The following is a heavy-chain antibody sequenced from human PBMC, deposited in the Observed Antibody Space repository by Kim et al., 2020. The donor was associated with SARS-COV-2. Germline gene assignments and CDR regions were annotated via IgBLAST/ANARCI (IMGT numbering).Heavy chain of an antibody. D-gene: IGHD3-3*01. Sequence: ASVKVSCKASGYTFTSYAMNWVRQAPGQGLEWMGWINTNTGNPTYAQGFTGRFVFSLDTSVSTAYLQISSLKAEDTAVYYCAREKGDKDYDFWSALSYGMDVWGQGTTVTVSS. V-gene: IGHV7-4-1*02. J-gene: IGHJ6*02. CDR1: GYTFTSYA. CDR3: AREKGDKDYDFWSALSYGMDV. CDR2: INTNTGNP.